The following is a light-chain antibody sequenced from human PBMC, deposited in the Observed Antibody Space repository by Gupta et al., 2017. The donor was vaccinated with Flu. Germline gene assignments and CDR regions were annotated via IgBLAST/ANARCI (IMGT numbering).Light chain of an antibody. CDR3: SAWDTSLSTRV. J-gene: IGLJ3*02. V-gene: IGLV10-54*04. CDR1: SNNVGNQG. CDR2: RDN. Sequence: QAGLTQPPSVSKDLRQTATLACTGNSNNVGNQGAAWLQHHQGHPPKLLSYRDNTRPSGISERFSASRSGNTAPLTITGLQPEDEADYYCSAWDTSLSTRVFGGGTKLTVL.